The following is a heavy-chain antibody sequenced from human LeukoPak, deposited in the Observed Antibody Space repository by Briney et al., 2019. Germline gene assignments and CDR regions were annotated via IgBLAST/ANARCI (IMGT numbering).Heavy chain of an antibody. D-gene: IGHD3-9*01. V-gene: IGHV4-38-2*02. CDR2: IYHTGAT. Sequence: SEILSLTCAVSGYSISSGYLWVWIRQPPGKGLEWIGSIYHTGATYYNPSLRSPVTISVDTSKNQFSLEVNSVTAADTAVYYCARDLGLTISANWFDPWGQGTLVTVSS. CDR1: GYSISSGYL. J-gene: IGHJ5*02. CDR3: ARDLGLTISANWFDP.